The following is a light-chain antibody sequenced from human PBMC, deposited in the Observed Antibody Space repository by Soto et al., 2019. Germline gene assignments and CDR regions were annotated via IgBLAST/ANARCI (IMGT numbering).Light chain of an antibody. CDR2: GTS. J-gene: IGKJ1*01. Sequence: AIQMTQSPSSLSASVGDRVTITCRASQGIRSDLGWYQQRPGEAPKLLIYGTSSLQSGVPSRFSGSGSGTDFTLTISSLQPEDFATYYCLQDYDYPWTFGQGTKVEI. CDR3: LQDYDYPWT. CDR1: QGIRSD. V-gene: IGKV1-6*01.